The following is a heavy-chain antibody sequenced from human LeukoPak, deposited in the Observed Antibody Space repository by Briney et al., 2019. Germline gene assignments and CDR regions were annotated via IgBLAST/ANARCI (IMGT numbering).Heavy chain of an antibody. CDR2: ISYDGSNK. J-gene: IGHJ6*04. CDR3: AKDPSPLYCRSTSCSPYGMDV. CDR1: GFTFSSYA. D-gene: IGHD2-2*01. V-gene: IGHV3-30*18. Sequence: GRSLRLSCAASGFTFSSYAMHWVRQAPGKGLEWVAVISYDGSNKYHADSVKGRFTISRDNSKNTLYLQMSSLRAEDTAVYYCAKDPSPLYCRSTSCSPYGMDVWGKGTTVTVSS.